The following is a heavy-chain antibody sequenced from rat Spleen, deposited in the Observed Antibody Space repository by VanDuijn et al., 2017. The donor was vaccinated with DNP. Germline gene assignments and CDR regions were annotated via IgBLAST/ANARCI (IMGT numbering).Heavy chain of an antibody. V-gene: IGHV2S12*01. J-gene: IGHJ4*01. CDR2: ISSGGST. D-gene: IGHD4-3*01. CDR3: TRGRGYNYAMDA. CDR1: GFPLTSYG. Sequence: QVQLKESGPGLVQPSQTLSLTCTVPGFPLTSYGVSWVRPPPGKGLERIAEISSGGSTYYNSALKSRLSISRDTSKSQVFLKMNSLQTEDTAIYFCTRGRGYNYAMDAWGQGTSVTVSS.